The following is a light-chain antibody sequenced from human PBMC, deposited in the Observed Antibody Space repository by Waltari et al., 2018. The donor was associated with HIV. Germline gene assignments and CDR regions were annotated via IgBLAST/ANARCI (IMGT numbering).Light chain of an antibody. CDR3: AAWDDNLSAVV. J-gene: IGLJ2*01. V-gene: IGLV1-47*01. CDR2: RDK. Sequence: QSVLTQPPSASGTPGQRVTISCSGSASNIGSNYVCWFQQLPGPAPKLLIYRDKQRPSGIPDRFSGSRSGTSASLAISGLRAEDEADYYCAAWDDNLSAVVFGGRTKLTVL. CDR1: ASNIGSNY.